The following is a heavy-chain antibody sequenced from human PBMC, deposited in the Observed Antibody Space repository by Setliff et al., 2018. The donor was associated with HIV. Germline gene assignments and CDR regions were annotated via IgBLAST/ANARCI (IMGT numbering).Heavy chain of an antibody. CDR2: IYYSGAT. CDR1: GGSININNYY. D-gene: IGHD1-1*01. CDR3: ARGRYNGDSYSGGFYYFDH. Sequence: KPSETLSLTCTVSGGSININNYYWGWIRQPPGKGLEWIGSIYYSGATYYKPSLKSRLTIAIDTSKNQFSLKLRSVTAADTAVYYCARGRYNGDSYSGGFYYFDHWGQGSLVTVSS. J-gene: IGHJ4*02. V-gene: IGHV4-39*01.